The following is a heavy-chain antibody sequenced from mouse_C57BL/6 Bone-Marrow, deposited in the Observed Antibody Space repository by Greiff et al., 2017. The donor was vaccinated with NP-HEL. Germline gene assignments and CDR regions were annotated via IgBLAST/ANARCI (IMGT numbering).Heavy chain of an antibody. V-gene: IGHV5-6*01. CDR3: ARHPFITTVVADAMDY. CDR1: GFTFSSYG. D-gene: IGHD1-1*01. CDR2: ISSGGSYT. Sequence: EVKVVESGGDLVKPGGSLKLSCAASGFTFSSYGMSWVRQTPDKRLEWVATISSGGSYTYYPDSVKGRFTISRDNAKNTLYLQMSSLKSEDTAMYYCARHPFITTVVADAMDYWGQGTSVTVSS. J-gene: IGHJ4*01.